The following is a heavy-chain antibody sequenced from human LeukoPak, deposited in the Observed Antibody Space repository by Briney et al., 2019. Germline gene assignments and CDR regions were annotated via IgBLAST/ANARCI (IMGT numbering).Heavy chain of an antibody. D-gene: IGHD3-22*01. CDR1: GGSFSGYY. CDR2: INHSGST. V-gene: IGHV4-34*01. J-gene: IGHJ5*02. Sequence: SSETLSLTCAVYGGSFSGYYWSWIRQPPGKGLEWIGEINHSGSTNYNPSLKSRVTISVDTSKNQFSLKLSSVTAADTAVYYCARRAYYYDSSGNWFDPWGQGTLVTVSS. CDR3: ARRAYYYDSSGNWFDP.